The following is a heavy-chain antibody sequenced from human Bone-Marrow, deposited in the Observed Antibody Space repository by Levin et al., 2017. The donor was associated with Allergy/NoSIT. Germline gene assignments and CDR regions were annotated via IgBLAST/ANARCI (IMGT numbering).Heavy chain of an antibody. CDR1: GGSVSSGSYY. J-gene: IGHJ3*02. V-gene: IGHV4-61*01. CDR3: ARLMITFGGAKVGDAFDI. CDR2: IYYSGST. Sequence: SETLSLTCTVSGGSVSSGSYYWSWIRQPPGKGLEWIGYIYYSGSTNYNPSLKSRVTISVDTSKNQFSLKLSSVTAADTAVYYCARLMITFGGAKVGDAFDIWGQGTMVTVSS. D-gene: IGHD3-16*01.